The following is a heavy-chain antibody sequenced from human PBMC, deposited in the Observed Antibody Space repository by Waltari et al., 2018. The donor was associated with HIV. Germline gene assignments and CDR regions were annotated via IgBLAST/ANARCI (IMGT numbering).Heavy chain of an antibody. CDR2: ISSSGSTI. D-gene: IGHD2-21*01. Sequence: EVQLVESGGGLVQPGGSLILSCAASGFTFSSYAMNWVRQAPGKGLEWVSYISSSGSTIYYADSVKGRFTISRDNAKNSLYLQMNSLRAEDTAVYYCARDPNSHGAFDIWGQGTMVTVSS. V-gene: IGHV3-48*03. J-gene: IGHJ3*02. CDR1: GFTFSSYA. CDR3: ARDPNSHGAFDI.